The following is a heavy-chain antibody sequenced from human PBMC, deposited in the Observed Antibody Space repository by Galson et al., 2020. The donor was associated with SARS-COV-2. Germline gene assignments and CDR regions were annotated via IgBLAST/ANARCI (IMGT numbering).Heavy chain of an antibody. V-gene: IGHV3-9*01. CDR3: AKDGEGGWYSFPDY. CDR1: GFTFNDYA. J-gene: IGHJ4*02. Sequence: GGSLRLSCAASGFTFNDYAMHWVRQAPGKGLEWVSGISWNSGSRGYADSVKGRFTISRDKAKNSLYLQMNSLRAGDTALYYCAKDGEGGWYSFPDYWGQGTLVTVSS. CDR2: ISWNSGSR. D-gene: IGHD6-19*01.